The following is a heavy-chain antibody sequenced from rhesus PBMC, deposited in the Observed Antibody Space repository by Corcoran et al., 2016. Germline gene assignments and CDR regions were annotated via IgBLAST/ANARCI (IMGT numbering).Heavy chain of an antibody. CDR3: ARAYSGSLYWYFDL. D-gene: IGHD6-25*01. V-gene: IGHV4-80*01. J-gene: IGHJ2*01. Sequence: QVQLQESGPGLVKPSETLSLTCAVSGGSFSSYWWSWIRQPPGKGLEWIGEINGNSGSTNYHPSLKSQVTISTDASKNQFSRKLSSVTAADTAVYYGARAYSGSLYWYFDLWGPGTPITVSS. CDR2: INGNSGST. CDR1: GGSFSSYW.